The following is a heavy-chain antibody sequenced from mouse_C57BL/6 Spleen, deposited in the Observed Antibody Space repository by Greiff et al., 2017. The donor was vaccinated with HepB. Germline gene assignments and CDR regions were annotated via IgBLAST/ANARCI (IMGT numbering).Heavy chain of an antibody. V-gene: IGHV1-53*01. D-gene: IGHD2-4*01. CDR3: ARWNDDGGSFDY. CDR2: INPSNGGT. Sequence: QVQLQQPGTELVKPGASVKLSCMASGYTFTSYWMHWVKQRPGQGLEWIGNINPSNGGTNYNEKFKSKATLTVDKSSSTAYMQLSSLTAEDSAAYYCARWNDDGGSFDYWGQGTTLTVSS. J-gene: IGHJ2*01. CDR1: GYTFTSYW.